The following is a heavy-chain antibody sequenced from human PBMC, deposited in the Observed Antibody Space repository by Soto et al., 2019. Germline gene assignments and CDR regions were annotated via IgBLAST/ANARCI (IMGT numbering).Heavy chain of an antibody. CDR1: GDSVSSNSAA. V-gene: IGHV6-1*01. J-gene: IGHJ4*02. D-gene: IGHD3-9*01. CDR3: ARDLMRYFGLDY. CDR2: TYYRSRWYN. Sequence: SQTLSLTCAISGDSVSSNSAAWNWIRLSPSRGLEWLARTYYRSRWYNDYAVSVRSRITVNPDTSKNQFSLQLTSVTPEDTAVYYCARDLMRYFGLDYWGQGTLVTVSS.